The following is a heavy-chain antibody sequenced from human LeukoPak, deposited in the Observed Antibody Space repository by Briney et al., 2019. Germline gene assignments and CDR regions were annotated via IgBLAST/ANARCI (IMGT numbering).Heavy chain of an antibody. J-gene: IGHJ4*02. V-gene: IGHV4-39*07. CDR1: GGSISSSSYY. D-gene: IGHD2/OR15-2a*01. CDR3: ARGHRSLLDY. Sequence: PSETLSLTCTVSGGSISSSSYYWGWIRQPPGKGLEWIGSIYYSGSTYYNPSLKSRVTISVDTSKNQFSLKLSSVTAADTAVYYCARGHRSLLDYWGQGTLVTVSS. CDR2: IYYSGST.